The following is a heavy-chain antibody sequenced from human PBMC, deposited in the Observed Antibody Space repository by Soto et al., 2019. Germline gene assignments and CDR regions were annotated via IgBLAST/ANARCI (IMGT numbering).Heavy chain of an antibody. D-gene: IGHD3-16*01. CDR2: IYWDDDI. Sequence: QITLKESGPTLIKATQTLTLTCTLSGVSLTTTGLGVDWISQPPGKALEWRALIYWDDDIRYSPSLKSRLTITKDTSKNQVVLTVTNMYHVDTATYYCAHRRGGPPDVWCQGSLVTVSP. V-gene: IGHV2-5*02. CDR3: AHRRGGPPDV. CDR1: GVSLTTTGLG. J-gene: IGHJ4*02.